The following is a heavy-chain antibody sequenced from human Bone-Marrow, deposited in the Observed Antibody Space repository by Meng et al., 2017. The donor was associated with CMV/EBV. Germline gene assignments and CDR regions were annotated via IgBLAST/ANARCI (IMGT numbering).Heavy chain of an antibody. CDR1: GDSMNGFH. CDR3: ARGSGPAWELGDS. CDR2: IYYTGTT. Sequence: SETLSLTCTVSGDSMNGFHWSWIRQPPGKGLEWIGYIYYTGTTNYNPSLKSRVTISLDRSKNQFSLKVTSVTPKDTAVYYCARGSGPAWELGDSWVQGTLVTVSS. D-gene: IGHD7-27*01. V-gene: IGHV4-59*01. J-gene: IGHJ1*01.